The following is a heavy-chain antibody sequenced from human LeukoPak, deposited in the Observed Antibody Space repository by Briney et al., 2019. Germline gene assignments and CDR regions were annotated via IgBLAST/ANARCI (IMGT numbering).Heavy chain of an antibody. J-gene: IGHJ4*02. D-gene: IGHD6-6*01. CDR3: ARLYSSSSGFDY. V-gene: IGHV4-4*09. CDR2: IYTSGST. Sequence: SETLSLTSTVSGGSISSYYWSWIRQPPGKGLEWIGYIYTSGSTNYNPSLKSRVTISVDTSKNQFSLKLSSVTAADTAVYYCARLYSSSSGFDYWGQGTLVTVSS. CDR1: GGSISSYY.